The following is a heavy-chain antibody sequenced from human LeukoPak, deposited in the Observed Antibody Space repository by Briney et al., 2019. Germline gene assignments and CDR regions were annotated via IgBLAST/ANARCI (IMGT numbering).Heavy chain of an antibody. Sequence: GASVKVSCKASGYTFTGNYMHWVRQAPGQGLEWMGWINPKSGGTNYAQKFQDRVTMTRDTSIWTAYMELSRLRSDDTAVYYCARSHADYGYDYDWFDYWGQGTLVTVSS. CDR1: GYTFTGNY. J-gene: IGHJ4*02. CDR3: ARSHADYGYDYDWFDY. CDR2: INPKSGGT. D-gene: IGHD5-12*01. V-gene: IGHV1-2*02.